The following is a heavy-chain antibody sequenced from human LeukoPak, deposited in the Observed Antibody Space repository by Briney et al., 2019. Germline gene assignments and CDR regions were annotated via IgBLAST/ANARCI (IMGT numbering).Heavy chain of an antibody. V-gene: IGHV3-21*01. CDR1: GFTFSSYS. J-gene: IGHJ4*02. Sequence: GGSLRLSCAASGFTFSSYSMNWVRQAPGKGLEWVSSISSSSSYIYYADSVKGRFTISRDNAKNSLYLQMNSLRAEDTAVYYCARDPRRVDIAVAGTGGYWGQGTLVTVSS. D-gene: IGHD6-19*01. CDR3: ARDPRRVDIAVAGTGGY. CDR2: ISSSSSYI.